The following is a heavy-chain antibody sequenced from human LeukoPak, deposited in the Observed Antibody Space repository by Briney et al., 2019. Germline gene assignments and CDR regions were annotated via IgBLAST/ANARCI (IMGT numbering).Heavy chain of an antibody. CDR3: ARSRLKYQLLSRYSYYYYGMDV. D-gene: IGHD2-2*01. J-gene: IGHJ6*02. Sequence: ASVKVSCKASGYTFTSYGISWVRQAPGQGLEWMGWISAYNGNTNYAQKLQGRVTLTTDTSTSTAYMELRSLRSDDTAVYNCARSRLKYQLLSRYSYYYYGMDVWGQGTTVTVSS. CDR2: ISAYNGNT. CDR1: GYTFTSYG. V-gene: IGHV1-18*01.